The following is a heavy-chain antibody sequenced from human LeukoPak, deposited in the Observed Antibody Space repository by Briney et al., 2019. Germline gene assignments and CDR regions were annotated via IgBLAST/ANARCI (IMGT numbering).Heavy chain of an antibody. CDR1: GGSINSYY. CDR3: ARGRDGSSPWYFDY. V-gene: IGHV4-59*01. J-gene: IGHJ4*02. D-gene: IGHD5-24*01. Sequence: SETLSLTCTVSGGSINSYYWSWIRQPPGKGLEWIGVIYSSGSTDYNPSLERRVAISLDTSKNQCSLKMTSVTAADTAVYYCARGRDGSSPWYFDYWGQGTLVTVSS. CDR2: IYSSGST.